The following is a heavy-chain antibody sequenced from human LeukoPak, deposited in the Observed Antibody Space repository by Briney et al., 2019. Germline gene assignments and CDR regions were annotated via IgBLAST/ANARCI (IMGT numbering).Heavy chain of an antibody. CDR3: AKGAFFDY. Sequence: GGSLRLSCVASGFTFNTYNMNWVRQAPGKGLEWVSVISNSGGNTYYADSVKGRFTISRDNSKNTLYLQMNSLRAEDTAVYYCAKGAFFDYWGQGTLVTVSS. J-gene: IGHJ4*02. V-gene: IGHV3-23*01. CDR2: ISNSGGNT. CDR1: GFTFNTYN.